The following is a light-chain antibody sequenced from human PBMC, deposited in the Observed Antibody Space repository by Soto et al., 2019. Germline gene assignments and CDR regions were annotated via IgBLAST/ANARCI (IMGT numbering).Light chain of an antibody. J-gene: IGLJ2*01. CDR1: SSDVGYYNY. Sequence: QSVLTQPPSASGSPGQSVTISCTGTSSDVGYYNYVSWYQQHPGRAPKLIIYEVNKRPSGVPDRFSGSKSGNTASLTVSGLQAEDEAEYYCPSYAVCKNLVFGGGTKLTVL. CDR2: EVN. V-gene: IGLV2-8*01. CDR3: PSYAVCKNLV.